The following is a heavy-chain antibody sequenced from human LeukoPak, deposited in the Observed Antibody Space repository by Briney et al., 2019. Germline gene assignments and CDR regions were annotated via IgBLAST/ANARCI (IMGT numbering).Heavy chain of an antibody. CDR3: AKDGLWFGDLTYFDY. J-gene: IGHJ4*02. V-gene: IGHV3-30*18. CDR2: ISYDGSNK. D-gene: IGHD3-10*01. Sequence: GRSLRLSCAASGFTFSSYCMHWVRQAPGKGLEWVAVISYDGSNKYYADSVKGRFTISRDNSKNTLFLQMNSLRAEDTAVYYCAKDGLWFGDLTYFDYWGQGTLVTVSS. CDR1: GFTFSSYC.